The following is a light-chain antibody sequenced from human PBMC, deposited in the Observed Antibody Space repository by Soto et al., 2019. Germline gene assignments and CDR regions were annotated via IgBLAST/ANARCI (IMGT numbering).Light chain of an antibody. Sequence: DIQMTQSPSSLSASVGGRVTITCRASQGISNNLAWYQQKPGKVPQLLIYGASTLQSGVPSRFSGSRSGTDFTLTIRSLQPEDVATYYCQKYDSAPLTFGQGTKVEFK. CDR3: QKYDSAPLT. CDR1: QGISNN. J-gene: IGKJ1*01. CDR2: GAS. V-gene: IGKV1-27*01.